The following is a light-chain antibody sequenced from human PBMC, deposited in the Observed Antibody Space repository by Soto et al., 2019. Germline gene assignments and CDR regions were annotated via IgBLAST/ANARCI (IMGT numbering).Light chain of an antibody. J-gene: IGKJ2*01. CDR3: QQRSNWLYT. Sequence: EIVLTQSPATLSLSPGERATLSCRASQSVSSYLAWYQQKPGQAPRLLIYDASNRATGIPVRFSGSGSGTDFTLTISRLEPEDFAVYYCQQRSNWLYTFGQGTKLEIK. CDR2: DAS. CDR1: QSVSSY. V-gene: IGKV3-11*01.